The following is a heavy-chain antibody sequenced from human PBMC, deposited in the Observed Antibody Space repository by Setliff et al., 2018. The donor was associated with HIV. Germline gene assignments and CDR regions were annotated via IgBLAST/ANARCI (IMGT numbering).Heavy chain of an antibody. CDR1: GGSIASSTHY. D-gene: IGHD2-15*01. CDR3: ARRGTIWHGVDYHYMDV. J-gene: IGHJ6*03. Sequence: SETLSLTCTVSGGSIASSTHYWAWIRQPPGKGLEWIGSVYYNGATDHNPSLKSRVTISVDTSNQQFSLKLSAVTAADTAVYYCARRGTIWHGVDYHYMDVCGKGTTVTVSS. V-gene: IGHV4-39*07. CDR2: VYYNGAT.